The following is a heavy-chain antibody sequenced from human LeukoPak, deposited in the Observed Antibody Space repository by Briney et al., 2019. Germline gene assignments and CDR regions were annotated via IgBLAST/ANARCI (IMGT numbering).Heavy chain of an antibody. CDR3: ARQSRVSGSWYIIDY. CDR2: IHPGDSET. Sequence: GESLKISCKGSGYSFTSYWIGWVRQMPGKGLEWMGIIHPGDSETRYSPSFQGQVSLSADKSITTAYLQWSSLKASDTAMYYCARQSRVSGSWYIIDYWGQGTLVTVSS. J-gene: IGHJ4*02. CDR1: GYSFTSYW. D-gene: IGHD6-13*01. V-gene: IGHV5-51*01.